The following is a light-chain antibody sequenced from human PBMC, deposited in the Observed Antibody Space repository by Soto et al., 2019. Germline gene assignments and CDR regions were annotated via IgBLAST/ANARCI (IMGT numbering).Light chain of an antibody. Sequence: EIVLTQSPATLSLSPGERATLSCRASQSVSSYLAWYQQKPGQAPRLLIYDASNRATGIPARFSGSESGTDFTLTISSLEPEDFAVYYCQQRSNWPPITFGQGKRLEIK. V-gene: IGKV3-11*01. J-gene: IGKJ5*01. CDR3: QQRSNWPPIT. CDR1: QSVSSY. CDR2: DAS.